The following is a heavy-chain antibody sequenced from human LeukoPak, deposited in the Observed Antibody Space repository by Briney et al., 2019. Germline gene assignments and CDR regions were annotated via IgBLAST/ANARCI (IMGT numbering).Heavy chain of an antibody. D-gene: IGHD6-13*01. CDR1: GFTVSSNY. Sequence: GGSLRLSCAASGFTVSSNYMSWVRQAPGKGLEWVSVIYSGGSTYYADSVKGRFTISRGNSKNTLYLQMNSLRAEDTAVYYCARAIVARSSSWVFFDYWGQGTLVTVSS. CDR3: ARAIVARSSSWVFFDY. CDR2: IYSGGST. V-gene: IGHV3-53*01. J-gene: IGHJ4*02.